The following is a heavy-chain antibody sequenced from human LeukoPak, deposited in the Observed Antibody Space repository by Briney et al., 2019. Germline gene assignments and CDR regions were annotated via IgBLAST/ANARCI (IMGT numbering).Heavy chain of an antibody. V-gene: IGHV1-2*02. CDR1: GYTFTGYY. CDR3: ARGDRNNRGHQPEYYFHY. Sequence: ASVKVSCKASGYTFTGYYMHWVRQAPGQGLEWMGWINPNSGGTNYAQKFQGRVTMTRDTSISTAYMELSSLRSDDGAVYYCARGDRNNRGHQPEYYFHYWGEASQVSVPS. CDR2: INPNSGGT. D-gene: IGHD1/OR15-1a*01. J-gene: IGHJ4*02.